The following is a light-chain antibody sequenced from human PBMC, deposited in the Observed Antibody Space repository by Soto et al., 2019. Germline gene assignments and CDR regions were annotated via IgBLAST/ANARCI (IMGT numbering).Light chain of an antibody. CDR1: QGINNY. V-gene: IGKV1-27*01. CDR2: AAS. Sequence: DIRMTQSPPSLSASVGDKITITCRASQGINNYLAWYQQKPGEVPKLLIYAASALQSGVSSRFSGSGSGTVFNLTINSLQPEDVGSYYCQKYNSVPRTFGQGTQVEIK. CDR3: QKYNSVPRT. J-gene: IGKJ1*01.